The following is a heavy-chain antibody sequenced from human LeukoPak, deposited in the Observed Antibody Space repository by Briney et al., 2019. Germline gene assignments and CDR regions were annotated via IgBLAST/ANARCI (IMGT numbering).Heavy chain of an antibody. D-gene: IGHD3-22*01. Sequence: SGKSLTLSCAASGFTFSSYSMNWVRQAPGKGLEWVSSISSSSSYIYYADSVKGRFTISRDNAKNSLYLQMNSLRAEDTAVYYCASILLHYYDSSGYNPLDYWGQGTLVTVSS. V-gene: IGHV3-21*01. J-gene: IGHJ4*02. CDR2: ISSSSSYI. CDR3: ASILLHYYDSSGYNPLDY. CDR1: GFTFSSYS.